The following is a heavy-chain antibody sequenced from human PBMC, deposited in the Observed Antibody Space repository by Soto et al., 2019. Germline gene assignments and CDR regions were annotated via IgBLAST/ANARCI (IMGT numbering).Heavy chain of an antibody. CDR3: ARFVRHQLPTIDF. D-gene: IGHD2-2*01. CDR2: MNPESRNT. CDR1: GYTFTSYD. Sequence: QVQLVQSGAEVKEPGASVRVSCKASGYTFTSYDINWVRQATGQGLEGMGWMNPESRNTGYAQKFQGRVTMTRDTSISTAYMELTSLRSEDTAVYYCARFVRHQLPTIDFWGQGTLVTVSS. V-gene: IGHV1-8*01. J-gene: IGHJ4*02.